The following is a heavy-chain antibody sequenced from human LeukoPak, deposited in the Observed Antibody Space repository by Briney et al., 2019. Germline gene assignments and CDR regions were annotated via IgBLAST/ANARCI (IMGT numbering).Heavy chain of an antibody. V-gene: IGHV3-23*01. CDR1: EFTFSSYA. CDR3: AKAKDRGVINSFDY. CDR2: ISGSGGST. J-gene: IGHJ4*02. D-gene: IGHD3-10*01. Sequence: GGSLRLSCAASEFTFSSYAMSWVRQAPGKGLEWVSAISGSGGSTYYADSMKGRFTISRDNSKNTLYLQMNSLRAEDTAVYYCAKAKDRGVINSFDYWGQGTLVTVSS.